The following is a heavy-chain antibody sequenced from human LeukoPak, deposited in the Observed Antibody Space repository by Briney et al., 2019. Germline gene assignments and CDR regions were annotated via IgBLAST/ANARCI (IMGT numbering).Heavy chain of an antibody. V-gene: IGHV1-2*04. J-gene: IGHJ5*02. Sequence: GASVKVSCKASGYTFTGYYMHWVRQAPGQGLEWMGWINPNSGGTNYAQKFQGWVTMTRDTSISTAYMELSRLRSDDTAVYYCARGGCTNGVCYRRKDHHRERWFDPWGQGTLVTVSS. CDR3: ARGGCTNGVCYRRKDHHRERWFDP. D-gene: IGHD2-8*01. CDR1: GYTFTGYY. CDR2: INPNSGGT.